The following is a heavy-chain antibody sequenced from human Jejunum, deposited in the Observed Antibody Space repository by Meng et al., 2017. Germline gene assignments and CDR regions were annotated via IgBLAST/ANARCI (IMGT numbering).Heavy chain of an antibody. D-gene: IGHD6-19*01. V-gene: IGHV1-18*01. CDR3: ASDDHTKGWYQGGGVMAFHI. CDR2: ISGYNGNT. CDR1: VYTFHNYG. J-gene: IGHJ3*02. Sequence: ASVKVSCKALVYTFHNYGINWVRQAPGQGREWMGWISGYNGNTNYAQQFQGRVSLTTDTSTTTTYVELRSLRSDDTTLYYCASDDHTKGWYQGGGVMAFHIWGQGTMVTVSS.